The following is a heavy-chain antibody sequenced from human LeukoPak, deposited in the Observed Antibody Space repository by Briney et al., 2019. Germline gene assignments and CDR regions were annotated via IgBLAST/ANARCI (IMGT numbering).Heavy chain of an antibody. J-gene: IGHJ4*02. CDR1: GFTISSYW. CDR3: ASDHSGSYYIY. CDR2: IYTSGST. D-gene: IGHD1-26*01. V-gene: IGHV4-4*07. Sequence: PGGSLRLSCAASGFTISSYWMNWIRQPAGKGLEWIGRIYTSGSTNYNPSLKSRVTMSVDTSKNQFSLKLSSVTAADTAVYYCASDHSGSYYIYWGQGTLVTVSS.